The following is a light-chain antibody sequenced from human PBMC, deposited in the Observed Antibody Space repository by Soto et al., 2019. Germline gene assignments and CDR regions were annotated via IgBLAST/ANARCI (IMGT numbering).Light chain of an antibody. CDR2: KAS. CDR1: QSIRSY. V-gene: IGKV1-5*03. CDR3: QHYNSYSEA. J-gene: IGKJ1*01. Sequence: DIQMTQSPSSVSASVGDIVTITFLANQSIRSYLNWFQQKPRNAPKLLIYKASTLKSGVPSRFSGSGSGTEFTLTISSLQPDDFATYYCQHYNSYSEAFGQGTKVDIK.